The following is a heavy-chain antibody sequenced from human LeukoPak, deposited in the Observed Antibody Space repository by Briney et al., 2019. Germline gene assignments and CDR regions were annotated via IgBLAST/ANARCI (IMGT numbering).Heavy chain of an antibody. D-gene: IGHD3-16*01. CDR1: GFTFSSYW. J-gene: IGHJ4*02. Sequence: GGSLRLSCAASGFTFSSYWMYWVRQAPGKGLVWVSRINSDGSSTSYADSVKGRFTISRDNAENSVYLQMNSLRVEDTAVYYCARDLGGNGLSFDYWGQGTLVTVSS. CDR3: ARDLGGNGLSFDY. CDR2: INSDGSST. V-gene: IGHV3-74*01.